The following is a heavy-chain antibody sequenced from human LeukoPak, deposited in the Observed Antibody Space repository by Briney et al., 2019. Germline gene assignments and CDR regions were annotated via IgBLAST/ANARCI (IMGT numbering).Heavy chain of an antibody. J-gene: IGHJ4*02. V-gene: IGHV3-49*04. Sequence: GGSLRLSCAASGFTFSDYSMNWVRQAPGKGLEWVGFIRSKAYGGTTKNAASVKGRFTISSDDSKSIAYLQMNSLKTEDTAVYYCTPSDYWGQGTLVTVSS. CDR1: GFTFSDYS. CDR2: IRSKAYGGTT. CDR3: TPSDY.